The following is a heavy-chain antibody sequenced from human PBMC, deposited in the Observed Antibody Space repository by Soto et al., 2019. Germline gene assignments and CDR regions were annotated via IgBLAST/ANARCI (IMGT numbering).Heavy chain of an antibody. V-gene: IGHV1-46*01. CDR1: GYTFTNSY. CDR2: INPTGGSP. CDR3: ARGSYGGYALDH. Sequence: QVQLVQSGAEVKKPGASVKVSCETSGYTFTNSYIHWVRQAPGQGLEWMGVINPTGGSPTYAQRFQGRVSMTGDTSTSTVSMELSSLRSEDTAVFFCARGSYGGYALDHGGQGTLVTVSS. D-gene: IGHD5-12*01. J-gene: IGHJ4*02.